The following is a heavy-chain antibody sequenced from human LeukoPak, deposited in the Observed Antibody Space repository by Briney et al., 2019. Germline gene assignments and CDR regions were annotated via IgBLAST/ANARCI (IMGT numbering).Heavy chain of an antibody. CDR2: ISYDGSNK. CDR3: AGSLNYYDSSGYYSGSVY. J-gene: IGHJ4*02. D-gene: IGHD3-22*01. Sequence: GGSLRLSCAASGFTFSSYAMHWVRQAPGKGLEWVAVISYDGSNKYYADSVKGRFTISRDNSKNTLYLQMNSLRAEDTAVYYCAGSLNYYDSSGYYSGSVYWGQGTLVTVSS. V-gene: IGHV3-30*04. CDR1: GFTFSSYA.